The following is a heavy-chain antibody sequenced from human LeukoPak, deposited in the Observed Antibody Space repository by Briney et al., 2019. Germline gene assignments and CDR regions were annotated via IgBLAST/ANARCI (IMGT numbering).Heavy chain of an antibody. V-gene: IGHV5-51*01. Sequence: GESLEISCKGSGYSFTSYWIGWVRQMPGKGLEWMGIIYPGDPDTRYSPSFQGQVTISADKSISTAYLQWSSLKASDTAMYYCARQWYSSSSGGDFDYWGQGTLVTVSS. D-gene: IGHD6-6*01. CDR3: ARQWYSSSSGGDFDY. J-gene: IGHJ4*02. CDR1: GYSFTSYW. CDR2: IYPGDPDT.